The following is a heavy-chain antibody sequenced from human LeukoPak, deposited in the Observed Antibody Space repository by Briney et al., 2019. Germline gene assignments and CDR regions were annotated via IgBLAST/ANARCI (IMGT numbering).Heavy chain of an antibody. CDR2: ISGSGGST. CDR1: GFTFSSYT. Sequence: PGGSLRLSCAASGFTFSSYTMVWVRQAPGKGPEWVSGISGSGGSTYYADSVKGRFTISRDNSKNTVYLQMNSLRAEDTAVYYCAREDIRLDYFDYWGQGTLVTVSS. V-gene: IGHV3-23*01. J-gene: IGHJ4*02. D-gene: IGHD6-19*01. CDR3: AREDIRLDYFDY.